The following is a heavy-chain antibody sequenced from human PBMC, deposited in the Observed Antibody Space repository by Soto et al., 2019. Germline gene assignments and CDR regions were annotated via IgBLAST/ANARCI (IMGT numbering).Heavy chain of an antibody. J-gene: IGHJ4*01. V-gene: IGHV3-74*01. CDR2: INSDGSRT. Sequence: GSLRLSCAASGFTFSSYWMHLVRQAPGKGLVWVSRINSDGSRTTYADSVKGRFTISRDNAKNMLHLQMNSPRAEDTAVYYCARALTYYYEIDYWGQGTLVTVSS. D-gene: IGHD3-22*01. CDR3: ARALTYYYEIDY. CDR1: GFTFSSYW.